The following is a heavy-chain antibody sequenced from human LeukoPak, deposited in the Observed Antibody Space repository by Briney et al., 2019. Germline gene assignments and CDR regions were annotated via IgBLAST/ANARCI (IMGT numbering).Heavy chain of an antibody. J-gene: IGHJ4*02. CDR2: IRYDGSNK. D-gene: IGHD3-9*01. Sequence: GGSLRLSCAASGFTFSSYGMHWVRQAPGKGLEWVAFIRYDGSNKYYADSVKGRFTISRDNSKNTLYLHVNSLRPEDTAVYYCAREMPDILTGYYTGFDYWGQGTLVTVSS. CDR3: AREMPDILTGYYTGFDY. V-gene: IGHV3-30*02. CDR1: GFTFSSYG.